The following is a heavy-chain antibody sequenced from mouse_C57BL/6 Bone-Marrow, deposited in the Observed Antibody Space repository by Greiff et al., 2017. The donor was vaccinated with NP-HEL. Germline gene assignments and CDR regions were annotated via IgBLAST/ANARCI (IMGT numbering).Heavy chain of an antibody. CDR3: ARVYYGRRYYFDY. Sequence: VQLQQPGAELVRPGSSVKLSCKASGYTFTSYWMHWVKQRPIQGLEWIGNIDPSDSETHYNQKFKDKATLTVDKSSSTAYMQLSSLTSEDSAVYYCARVYYGRRYYFDYWGRGTTLTVSS. D-gene: IGHD1-1*01. V-gene: IGHV1-52*01. CDR1: GYTFTSYW. CDR2: IDPSDSET. J-gene: IGHJ2*01.